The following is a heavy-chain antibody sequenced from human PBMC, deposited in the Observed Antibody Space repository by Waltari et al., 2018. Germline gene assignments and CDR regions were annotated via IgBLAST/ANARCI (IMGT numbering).Heavy chain of an antibody. CDR2: VSGSGADA. Sequence: EMQLLESGGGLVQPGGSLRLSCAASGFTFTNYAMTWVRQAPGKGLEWVSAVSGSGADAYSAGSVKGRFTISRDNSKKTLYLQMNGLRAEDTAVYYCAKGADYFASGRSLYFDMWGQGALVIVSS. D-gene: IGHD3-10*01. V-gene: IGHV3-23*01. J-gene: IGHJ4*02. CDR3: AKGADYFASGRSLYFDM. CDR1: GFTFTNYA.